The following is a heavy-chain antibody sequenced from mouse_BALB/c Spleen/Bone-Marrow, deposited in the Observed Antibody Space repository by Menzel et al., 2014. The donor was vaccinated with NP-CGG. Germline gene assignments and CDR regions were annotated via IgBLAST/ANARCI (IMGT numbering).Heavy chain of an antibody. CDR1: GYSITSDYA. J-gene: IGHJ1*01. CDR3: ARSADWYFDV. Sequence: VQLQQSGPGLVKPSQSLSLTCTVTGYSITSDYAWNWIRQFPGNKLEWMGYITYSGITSYNPSLKSRISITRDTSKNQFFLQLNSVTTEDTATYYCARSADWYFDVWGAGTTSPSPQ. CDR2: ITYSGIT. V-gene: IGHV3-2*02.